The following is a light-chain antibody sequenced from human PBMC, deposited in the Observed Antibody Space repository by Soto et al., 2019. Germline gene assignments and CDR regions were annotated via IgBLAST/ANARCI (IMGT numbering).Light chain of an antibody. Sequence: EIVLTQSPSTLCLSPGEGATLACRASQSVSSYLAWYQQKPGQAPRLLIYDASNRATGIPARFSGSGSGTGFTLTISSLEPEDFAVYYCQQRRNWPLFGPGTKVDIK. CDR2: DAS. CDR3: QQRRNWPL. J-gene: IGKJ3*01. V-gene: IGKV3-11*01. CDR1: QSVSSY.